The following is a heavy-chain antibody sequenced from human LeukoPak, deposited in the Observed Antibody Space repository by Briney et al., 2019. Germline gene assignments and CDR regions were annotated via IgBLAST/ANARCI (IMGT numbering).Heavy chain of an antibody. CDR3: ARGIQLQYNWFDP. CDR1: GGSISSSSYY. J-gene: IGHJ5*02. D-gene: IGHD5-18*01. V-gene: IGHV4-39*01. Sequence: SETLSLTCTVSGGSISSSSYYWGWVRQPPGKGLEWIGSIYYSGSTYYNPSLKSRVTISVDTSKNQFSLKLSSVTAADTAVYYCARGIQLQYNWFDPWGQGTLVTVSS. CDR2: IYYSGST.